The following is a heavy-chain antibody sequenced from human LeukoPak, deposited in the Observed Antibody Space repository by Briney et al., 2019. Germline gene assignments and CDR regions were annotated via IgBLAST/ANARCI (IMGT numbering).Heavy chain of an antibody. CDR2: ISGSGGST. CDR1: GFTFSSYA. CDR3: AKHSGSYYTAFDY. D-gene: IGHD1-26*01. V-gene: IGHV3-23*01. J-gene: IGHJ4*02. Sequence: PGESLRLSCAASGFTFSSYAMSWVRQAPGKGLEWISAISGSGGSTYYADSVKGRFTISRDNSKNTLYLQMSSLRAEDTAVYYCAKHSGSYYTAFDYWGQGTLVTVSS.